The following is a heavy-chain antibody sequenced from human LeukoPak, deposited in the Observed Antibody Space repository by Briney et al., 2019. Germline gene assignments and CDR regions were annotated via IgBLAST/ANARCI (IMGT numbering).Heavy chain of an antibody. J-gene: IGHJ4*02. D-gene: IGHD3-22*01. CDR3: ARESFHSSGYYSCLFDY. V-gene: IGHV4-59*01. Sequence: SETLSLTCTVSGGSIGAYHWSWIRQSPGRGLEWIGYIFYSGSTNYNPSLQSRVTISVDTSKNQFSLKLSSVTAADTAVYYCARESFHSSGYYSCLFDYWGQGALVTVSS. CDR2: IFYSGST. CDR1: GGSIGAYH.